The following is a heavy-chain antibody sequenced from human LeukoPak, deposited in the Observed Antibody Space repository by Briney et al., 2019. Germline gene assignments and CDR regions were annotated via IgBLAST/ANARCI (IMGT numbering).Heavy chain of an antibody. CDR2: IYYSGST. CDR1: GGSISSSSYY. J-gene: IGHJ6*03. CDR3: ARSISHYYGSGSYQYYSYYMDV. D-gene: IGHD3-10*01. V-gene: IGHV4-39*01. Sequence: SETLSLTCTVSGGSISSSSYYWGWIRQPPGKGLEWIGSIYYSGSTYYNPSLKSRVTISVDTSKNQFSLKLSSVTAADTAVYHCARSISHYYGSGSYQYYSYYMDVWGKGTTVTISS.